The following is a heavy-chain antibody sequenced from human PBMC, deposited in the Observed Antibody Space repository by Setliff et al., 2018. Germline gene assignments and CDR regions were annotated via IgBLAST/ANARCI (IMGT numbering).Heavy chain of an antibody. V-gene: IGHV3-23*01. D-gene: IGHD6-19*01. CDR1: GFTFSSYA. J-gene: IGHJ3*02. CDR2: VSGYGSRT. CDR3: IRDTSGRDAFDI. Sequence: GGSLRLSCAASGFTFSSYAMNWVRQAPGKGLEWVSGVSGYGSRTYYADSVKGRSTISRDNSQNTMYLQMNSLRAEDTAVYYCIRDTSGRDAFDIWGQGTMVTVS.